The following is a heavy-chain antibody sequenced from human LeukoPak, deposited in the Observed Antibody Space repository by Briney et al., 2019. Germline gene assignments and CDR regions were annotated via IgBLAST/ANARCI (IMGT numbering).Heavy chain of an antibody. CDR1: GGSISSGGYY. CDR2: IYYSGST. CDR3: ARDMTHDSSGYYFRGFDY. D-gene: IGHD3-22*01. V-gene: IGHV4-31*03. J-gene: IGHJ4*02. Sequence: SETLSLTCTVSGGSISSGGYYWSWIRQHPGKGLEWIVYIYYSGSTYYNPSLKSRVTISVDTSKNQFSLKLSSVTAADTAVYYCARDMTHDSSGYYFRGFDYWGQGTLVTVSS.